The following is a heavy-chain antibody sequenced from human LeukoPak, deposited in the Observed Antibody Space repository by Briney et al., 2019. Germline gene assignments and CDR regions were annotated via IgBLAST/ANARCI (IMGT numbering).Heavy chain of an antibody. V-gene: IGHV4-31*03. CDR1: GGSISSGGYY. CDR3: ARRSPPQYSSGWYADY. CDR2: IYYSGST. D-gene: IGHD6-19*01. J-gene: IGHJ4*02. Sequence: SETLSLTCTVSGGSISSGGYYWSWIRQHPGKGLEWIGYIYYSGSTYYNPSLKSRVTISVDTSKNQFSLKLSSVTAADTAVYYCARRSPPQYSSGWYADYWGQGTLVTVSS.